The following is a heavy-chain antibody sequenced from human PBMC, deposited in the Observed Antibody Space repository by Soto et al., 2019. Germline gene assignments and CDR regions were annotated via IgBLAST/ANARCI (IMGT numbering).Heavy chain of an antibody. CDR2: ISYDGSNK. V-gene: IGHV3-30-3*01. D-gene: IGHD3-22*01. J-gene: IGHJ4*02. Sequence: PGGSLRLSCAASGFTFSSYAMHWVRQAPGKGLEWVAVISYDGSNKYYADSVKGRFTISRDNSKNTLYLQMNSLRAEDTAGYYCARDSLEYSSGYYDNYFDYWGQGT. CDR1: GFTFSSYA. CDR3: ARDSLEYSSGYYDNYFDY.